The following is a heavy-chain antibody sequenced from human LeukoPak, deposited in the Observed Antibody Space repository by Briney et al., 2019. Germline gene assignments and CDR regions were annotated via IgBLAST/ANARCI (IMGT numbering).Heavy chain of an antibody. Sequence: GDSLTLPCAASGFTLSSYGMHWVRQAPAKALEEVAVIWYDGSNKYYADSVKGRLTISRDNSKNTLYLQMNSLRAEDTAVYYCARDIMVRGVPNWFDPWGQGTLVTVSS. J-gene: IGHJ5*02. CDR3: ARDIMVRGVPNWFDP. V-gene: IGHV3-33*01. CDR2: IWYDGSNK. D-gene: IGHD3-10*01. CDR1: GFTLSSYG.